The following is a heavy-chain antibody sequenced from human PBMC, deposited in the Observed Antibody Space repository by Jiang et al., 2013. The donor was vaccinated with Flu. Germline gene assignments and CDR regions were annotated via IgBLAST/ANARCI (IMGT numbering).Heavy chain of an antibody. CDR3: PRNPIFDTIPDWFDP. V-gene: IGHV4-39*01. CDR2: VSYSGNT. Sequence: GSGLVKPSETLSLTCTVSGDSMRSSTYYWGWIRQPPGKGLEWIGSVSYSGNTFYNPSLSGRVTIFVDTSKKQFSLELSSVTAADTAVYYCPRNPIFDTIPDWFDPWGQGTLVTVSS. CDR1: GDSMRSSTYY. J-gene: IGHJ5*02. D-gene: IGHD3-3*01.